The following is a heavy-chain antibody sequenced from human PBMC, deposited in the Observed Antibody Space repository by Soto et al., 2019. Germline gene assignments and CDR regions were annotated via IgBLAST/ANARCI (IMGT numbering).Heavy chain of an antibody. Sequence: ASVKVSCKASGGTFSSYTISWVRQAPGQGLEWMGRIIPILGIANYAQNFQGRVTITAGKSTSTAYMELSSLRSEDTAVYYCARSKGAVNPYYFDFWGQGTLVTVSS. V-gene: IGHV1-69*02. D-gene: IGHD3-16*01. J-gene: IGHJ4*02. CDR1: GGTFSSYT. CDR2: IIPILGIA. CDR3: ARSKGAVNPYYFDF.